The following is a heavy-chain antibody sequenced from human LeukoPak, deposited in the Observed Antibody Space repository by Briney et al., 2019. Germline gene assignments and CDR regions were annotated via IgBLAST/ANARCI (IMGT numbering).Heavy chain of an antibody. CDR2: ISAYNGNT. CDR1: GYTFTSYG. D-gene: IGHD1-1*01. CDR3: ARQDWNDGLVEAFDI. J-gene: IGHJ3*02. Sequence: GASVKVSCKASGYTFTSYGISWVRQAPGQGLEWMGWISAYNGNTNYAQKFQGRVTMTTDTSTSTAYMELRSLRSDDTAVYHCARQDWNDGLVEAFDIWGQGTMVTVSS. V-gene: IGHV1-18*01.